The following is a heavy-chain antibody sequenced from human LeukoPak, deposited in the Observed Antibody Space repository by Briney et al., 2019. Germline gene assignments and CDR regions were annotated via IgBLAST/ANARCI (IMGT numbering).Heavy chain of an antibody. Sequence: GGSLRLSCAASGFTFRNYVIHWVRQAPGKGLEWVAVTSSDLNVKLYADSVKGRFTISRDNSKNTLYLQMNSLRAEDTAVYYCARDRRIVGATDAFDIWGQGTMVTVSS. CDR3: ARDRRIVGATDAFDI. V-gene: IGHV3-30*14. CDR1: GFTFRNYV. D-gene: IGHD1-26*01. J-gene: IGHJ3*02. CDR2: TSSDLNVK.